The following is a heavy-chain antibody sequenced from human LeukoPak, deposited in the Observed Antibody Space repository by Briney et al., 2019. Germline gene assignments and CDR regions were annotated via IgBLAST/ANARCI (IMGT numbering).Heavy chain of an antibody. CDR2: INPNSGGT. Sequence: ASVKVSCKASGYTFTGYYMHWVRQAPGQGLEWMGRINPNSGGTNYAQKFQGRVTMTRDTSISTAYMKLSRLRSDDTAVYYCARNYVTATLVDFDYWGQGTLVTVSS. D-gene: IGHD2-21*02. V-gene: IGHV1-2*06. CDR1: GYTFTGYY. CDR3: ARNYVTATLVDFDY. J-gene: IGHJ4*02.